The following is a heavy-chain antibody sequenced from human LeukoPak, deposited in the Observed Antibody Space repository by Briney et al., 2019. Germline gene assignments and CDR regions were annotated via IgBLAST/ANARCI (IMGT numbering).Heavy chain of an antibody. CDR2: IYYTGRT. D-gene: IGHD2-8*02. CDR1: GGSISSRSYY. V-gene: IGHV4-39*01. Sequence: SETLSLTCTVSGGSISSRSYYWGWIRQPPGKGLEWIGSIYYTGRTNYNPSLKSRVTISVDTSKNQFSLKLSSVTAADTAVYYCASRHLGYCTGGVCQYFDYWGQGTLVTVSS. J-gene: IGHJ4*02. CDR3: ASRHLGYCTGGVCQYFDY.